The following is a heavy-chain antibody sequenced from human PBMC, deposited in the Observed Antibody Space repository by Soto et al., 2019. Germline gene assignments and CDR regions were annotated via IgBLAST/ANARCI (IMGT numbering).Heavy chain of an antibody. CDR2: ISSSSSTI. V-gene: IGHV3-48*04. CDR3: ARGPELGIHEDNYFDY. CDR1: GFTFSSYS. J-gene: IGHJ4*02. Sequence: GGSLRLSCAASGFTFSSYSMNWVRQAPGKWLEWVSYISSSSSTIYYADSVKGRFTISRDNAKHSLYLQMNSLRAEDTAVYYCARGPELGIHEDNYFDYWGQGTLVTVSS. D-gene: IGHD7-27*01.